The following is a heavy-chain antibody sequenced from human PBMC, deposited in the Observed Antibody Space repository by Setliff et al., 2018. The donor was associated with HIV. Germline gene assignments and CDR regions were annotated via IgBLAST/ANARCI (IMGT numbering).Heavy chain of an antibody. D-gene: IGHD4-17*01. Sequence: GGSLRLSCAASGFTFDDYAMHWVRQAPGKGLEWVSGISWNSGSIGYPDSVKGRFTISSDNAKNSLYLQMNSLRLEDTAVYYCMYGGRTATTHWGQGTLVTVSS. CDR2: ISWNSGSI. CDR3: MYGGRTATTH. CDR1: GFTFDDYA. V-gene: IGHV3-9*01. J-gene: IGHJ4*02.